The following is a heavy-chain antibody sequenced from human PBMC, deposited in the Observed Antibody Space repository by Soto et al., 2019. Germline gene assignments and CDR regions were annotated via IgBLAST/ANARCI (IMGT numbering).Heavy chain of an antibody. Sequence: SETLSLTCAVYGGSFSGYYWSWIRQPPGKGLEWIGEINHTGSTNYNPSLKSRVTISVDTSKNQFSLKLSSVTAADTAVYYCARGVPKYCSGGSCYPVDYWGQGTLVTVSS. CDR2: INHTGST. D-gene: IGHD2-15*01. V-gene: IGHV4-34*01. CDR1: GGSFSGYY. J-gene: IGHJ4*02. CDR3: ARGVPKYCSGGSCYPVDY.